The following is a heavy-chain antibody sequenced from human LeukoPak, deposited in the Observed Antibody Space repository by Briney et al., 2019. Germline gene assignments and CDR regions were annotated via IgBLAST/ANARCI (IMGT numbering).Heavy chain of an antibody. CDR1: GGSFSGYY. CDR2: INHSGST. Sequence: SETLSLTCAVYGGSFSGYYWSWIRQPPGKGLEWIGEINHSGSTNYNPSLKSRVTISVDTSKNQFSLKLSSVTAADTAVYYCARKIPCSGGSCYPINIWGQGTMVTASS. CDR3: ARKIPCSGGSCYPINI. V-gene: IGHV4-34*01. D-gene: IGHD2-15*01. J-gene: IGHJ3*02.